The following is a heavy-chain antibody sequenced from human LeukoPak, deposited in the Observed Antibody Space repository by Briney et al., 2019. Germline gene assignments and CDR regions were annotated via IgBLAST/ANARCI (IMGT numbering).Heavy chain of an antibody. D-gene: IGHD1-7*01. J-gene: IGHJ4*02. CDR3: AKSELNWNYDTFHY. CDR2: ITRSGSTI. V-gene: IGHV3-11*01. Sequence: GGSLRLSCAASGFTFSDYYMTWIRQAPGKGLEWVSYITRSGSTIYYADSVKGRFTISRDNSKNTLYLQMNSLRAEDTAVYYCAKSELNWNYDTFHYWGQGTLVTVSS. CDR1: GFTFSDYY.